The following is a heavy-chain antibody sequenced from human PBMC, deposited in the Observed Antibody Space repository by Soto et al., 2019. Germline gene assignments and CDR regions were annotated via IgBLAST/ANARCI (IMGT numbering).Heavy chain of an antibody. D-gene: IGHD3-3*01. CDR3: ARRRGVVQDGMDV. CDR2: IYYSGST. J-gene: IGHJ6*02. Sequence: QLQLQESGPGLVKPSETLSLTCTVSGGSIRSSSSYWDWIRQPPGKGLEWIGSIYYSGSTYYNPSLKSRVIISMGKSKNQFSLNVSSVTAADTAVYYCARRRGVVQDGMDVWGQGTTVIVSS. CDR1: GGSIRSSSSY. V-gene: IGHV4-39*01.